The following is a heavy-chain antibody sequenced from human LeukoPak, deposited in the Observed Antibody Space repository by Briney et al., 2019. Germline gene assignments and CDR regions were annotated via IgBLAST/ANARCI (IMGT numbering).Heavy chain of an antibody. CDR2: IYPGDSDT. D-gene: IGHD6-13*01. CDR3: ARRMSSSWCLGMVASPPDY. V-gene: IGHV5-51*01. CDR1: GYSFTSYW. Sequence: NAGESLKISCKGSGYSFTSYWIGWVRQMPGKGLEWMGIIYPGDSDTRYSPSFQGQVTISADKSISTAYLQWSSLKASDTAMYYCARRMSSSWCLGMVASPPDYWGQGTLVTVSS. J-gene: IGHJ4*02.